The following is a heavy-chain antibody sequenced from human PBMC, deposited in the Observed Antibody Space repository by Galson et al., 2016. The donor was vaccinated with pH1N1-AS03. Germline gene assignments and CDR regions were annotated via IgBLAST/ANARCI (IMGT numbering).Heavy chain of an antibody. J-gene: IGHJ6*03. D-gene: IGHD2/OR15-2a*01. CDR1: GVTFSNHA. V-gene: IGHV3-13*01. CDR2: IGPGGDT. Sequence: SLRLSCAASGVTFSNHAMHWVRQGTGRGLEWVSGIGPGGDTYYGGSMKGRFTISRETAKNALYLQMNSLRPEDTAVYYCARDKSPYFCYMDVWCKGTTVIVSS. CDR3: ARDKSPYFCYMDV.